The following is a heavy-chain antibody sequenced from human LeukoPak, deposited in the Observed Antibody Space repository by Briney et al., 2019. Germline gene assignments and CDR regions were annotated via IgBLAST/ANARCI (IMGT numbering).Heavy chain of an antibody. J-gene: IGHJ4*02. Sequence: SETLSLTCAVYGGSLSGYYWSWIRQPPGKGLEWIGEINHSGSTNYNPSLKSRVTISVDTSKNQFSLKLSSVTAADTAVYYCARTRYFDWSLVNYFDYWGQGTLVTVSS. CDR3: ARTRYFDWSLVNYFDY. CDR2: INHSGST. D-gene: IGHD3-9*01. V-gene: IGHV4-34*01. CDR1: GGSLSGYY.